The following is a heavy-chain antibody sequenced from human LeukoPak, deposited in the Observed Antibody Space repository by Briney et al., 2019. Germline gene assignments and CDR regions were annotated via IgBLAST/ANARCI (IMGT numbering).Heavy chain of an antibody. J-gene: IGHJ5*02. V-gene: IGHV4-61*02. Sequence: SQTLSLTCTVSGGSISSGSYYWSWIREPAGKGLEWIGRIYTSGSTNYNPSLKSRVTISVDTSKNQFSLKLSSVTAADTAVYYCAREGITIFGVVIDDGDIWFDPWGQGTLVTVSS. CDR1: GGSISSGSYY. D-gene: IGHD3-3*01. CDR3: AREGITIFGVVIDDGDIWFDP. CDR2: IYTSGST.